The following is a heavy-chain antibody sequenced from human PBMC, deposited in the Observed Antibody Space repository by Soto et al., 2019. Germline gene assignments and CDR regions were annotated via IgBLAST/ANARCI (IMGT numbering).Heavy chain of an antibody. Sequence: QVHLVQSGAEVKNPGASVKVSCKASGYTFTRYGFGWARKAPGRGLEWMGWINIYNGNTNYEQNVQGSVTLTTDTYTSTAYMELRSLRTNDPAIYYCSMVDVYVTPSPQDVWGQGTTVIVSS. CDR3: SMVDVYVTPSPQDV. D-gene: IGHD2-8*01. J-gene: IGHJ6*02. V-gene: IGHV1-18*01. CDR2: INIYNGNT. CDR1: GYTFTRYG.